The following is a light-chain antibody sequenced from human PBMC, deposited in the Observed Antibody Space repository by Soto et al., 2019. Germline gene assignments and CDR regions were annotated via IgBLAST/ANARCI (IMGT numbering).Light chain of an antibody. Sequence: DIVMTQSPLSLPVTPGEPASISCRSSRSLLHSNGYNYLDWYLQKPGQSPQLLIYLGSNRASGVPDRFMGSGSGTDFTLKIGRVEAEDVGIYYCMQALQTPMYTFGQGTKLEIK. CDR3: MQALQTPMYT. J-gene: IGKJ2*01. CDR1: RSLLHSNGYNY. CDR2: LGS. V-gene: IGKV2-28*01.